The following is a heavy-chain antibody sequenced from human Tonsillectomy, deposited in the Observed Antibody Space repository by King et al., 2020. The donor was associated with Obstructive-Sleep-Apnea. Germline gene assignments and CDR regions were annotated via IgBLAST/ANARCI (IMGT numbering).Heavy chain of an antibody. Sequence: TLKESGPTLVKPTQTLTLTCTFSGFSLSTSGVGVGWIRQPPGKALEWLALIYWDDDKRYSPSLKSRLTITKDTSKNQVVLTMTNMDPVDTATYYCAHRAFPGGVVTALEYNWFDPWGQGTLVTVSS. CDR1: GFSLSTSGVG. J-gene: IGHJ5*02. CDR3: AHRAFPGGVVTALEYNWFDP. V-gene: IGHV2-5*02. CDR2: IYWDDDK. D-gene: IGHD3-3*01.